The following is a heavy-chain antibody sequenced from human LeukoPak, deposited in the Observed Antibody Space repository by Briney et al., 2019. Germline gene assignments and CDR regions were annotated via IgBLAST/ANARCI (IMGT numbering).Heavy chain of an antibody. V-gene: IGHV3-48*01. CDR1: GFTFSSYS. CDR3: TRDHGLDV. Sequence: QPGGSLRLSCAASGFTFSSYSMNWVRQAPGKGLEWGSYISGSSSTIYYADSVKGRFTISRDNGKNTLYLQMNSLRAEDTAVYYCTRDHGLDVWGQGTTVTVSS. J-gene: IGHJ6*02. CDR2: ISGSSSTI.